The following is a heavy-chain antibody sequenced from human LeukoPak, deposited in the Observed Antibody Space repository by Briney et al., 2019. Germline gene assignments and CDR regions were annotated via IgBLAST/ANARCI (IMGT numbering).Heavy chain of an antibody. J-gene: IGHJ6*02. V-gene: IGHV1-2*02. CDR2: INPNSGGT. CDR1: GYTFTGYY. Sequence: GASVKVSCKASGYTFTGYYMHWVRQAPGQGLEWMGWINPNSGGTNYAQKFQGRVTMTTDTSISTAYMELSRLRSDDTAVYYCARASPYYSYAMDVWGQGTTVTVPS. CDR3: ARASPYYSYAMDV.